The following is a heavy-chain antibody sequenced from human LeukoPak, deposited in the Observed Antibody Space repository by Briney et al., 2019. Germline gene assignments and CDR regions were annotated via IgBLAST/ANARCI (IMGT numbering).Heavy chain of an antibody. J-gene: IGHJ4*02. CDR3: ARKVAGGTGYFDY. D-gene: IGHD6-13*01. Sequence: GGSLRLSCSASGFTFSSYWMHWVRQAPGKGLVWVSRINSDGSSTSYADSVKGRFTISRDNAKNTLYLQMNSLRAEDTAVYLCARKVAGGTGYFDYWGQGTLVTVSS. V-gene: IGHV3-74*01. CDR1: GFTFSSYW. CDR2: INSDGSST.